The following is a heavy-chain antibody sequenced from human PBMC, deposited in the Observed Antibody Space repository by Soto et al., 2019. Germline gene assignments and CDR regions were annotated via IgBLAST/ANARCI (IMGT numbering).Heavy chain of an antibody. CDR1: GFTFSSYG. D-gene: IGHD3-22*01. V-gene: IGHV3-33*01. Sequence: GGSLRLSCAASGFTFSSYGMHWVRQAPGKGLEWVAVIWYDGSNKYYADSVKGRFTISRDNSKNTLYLQMNSLRAEDTAVYYCARYPQYYDSSVLDYWGQGTLVTVSS. CDR3: ARYPQYYDSSVLDY. J-gene: IGHJ4*02. CDR2: IWYDGSNK.